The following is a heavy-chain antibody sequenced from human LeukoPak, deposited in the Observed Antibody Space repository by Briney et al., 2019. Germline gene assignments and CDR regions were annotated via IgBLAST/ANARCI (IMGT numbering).Heavy chain of an antibody. CDR3: ARTSDAASEAFDI. CDR1: GGSISSGDYY. J-gene: IGHJ3*02. Sequence: SETLSLTCTVSGGSISSGDYYWSWIRQPPGKGLEWIGYIYYSGSTCYNPSLKSRVTISVDTSKNQFSLKLSSVTAADTAVYYCARTSDAASEAFDIWGQGTMVTVSS. V-gene: IGHV4-30-4*01. CDR2: IYYSGST.